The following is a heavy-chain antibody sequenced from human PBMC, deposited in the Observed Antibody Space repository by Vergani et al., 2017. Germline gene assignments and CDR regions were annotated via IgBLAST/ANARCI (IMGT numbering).Heavy chain of an antibody. J-gene: IGHJ4*02. D-gene: IGHD2-8*01. CDR3: ARDTKKYCTNGVCYGAGY. V-gene: IGHV3-30*04. Sequence: QVQLVESGGGVVQPGRSLRLSCAASGFTFSSYAMHWVRQAPGKGLEWVAVIYYDGSNKYYADSVKGRVTNSRDKSKNTLYLQMNSLIAEDTAVYYCARDTKKYCTNGVCYGAGYWGQGTLVTVSS. CDR2: IYYDGSNK. CDR1: GFTFSSYA.